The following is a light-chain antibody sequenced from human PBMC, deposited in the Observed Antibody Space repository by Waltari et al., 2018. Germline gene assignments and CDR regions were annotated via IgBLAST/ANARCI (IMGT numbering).Light chain of an antibody. V-gene: IGLV2-11*01. CDR2: DVT. CDR1: RSDVGGYYY. J-gene: IGLJ2*01. CDR3: CSYAGSYTHVV. Sequence: QSALTQPRSVSGSPGQSVTISCTGTRSDVGGYYYVSWYQHHPGKAPKLMICDVTKRPSGVPDRFSGSKSGNTASLTISGLQAEDEADYYCCSYAGSYTHVVFGGGTKLTVL.